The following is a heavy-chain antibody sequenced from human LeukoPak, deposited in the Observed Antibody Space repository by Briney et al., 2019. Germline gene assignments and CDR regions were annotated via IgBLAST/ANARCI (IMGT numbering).Heavy chain of an antibody. Sequence: SETLSLTCAVYGGSFSDYYWSWIRQPPGKGLEWIGEINHSGSTNYNPSLKSRVTISVDTSKNQFSLKLSSVTAADTAVYYCARGGVGATRWGYNWFDPWGQGTLVTVSS. CDR3: ARGGVGATRWGYNWFDP. CDR1: GGSFSDYY. D-gene: IGHD1-26*01. V-gene: IGHV4-34*01. J-gene: IGHJ5*02. CDR2: INHSGST.